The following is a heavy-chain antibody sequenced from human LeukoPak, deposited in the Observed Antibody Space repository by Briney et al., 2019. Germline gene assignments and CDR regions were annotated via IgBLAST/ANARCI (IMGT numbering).Heavy chain of an antibody. V-gene: IGHV3-23*01. Sequence: GGSLRLSCAASGFTFSSYAVSWVRQAPGKGLEWVSGISGSGDNTYYADSVKGRFTISRDNSKNTLYVQVNSLGTEDTAAYYCAKGSYYDSSGSFYFDYWGQGTVVTVSS. CDR3: AKGSYYDSSGSFYFDY. CDR1: GFTFSSYA. J-gene: IGHJ4*02. CDR2: ISGSGDNT. D-gene: IGHD3-22*01.